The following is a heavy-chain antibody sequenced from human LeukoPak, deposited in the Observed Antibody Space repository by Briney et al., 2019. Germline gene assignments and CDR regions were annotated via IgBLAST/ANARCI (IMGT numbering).Heavy chain of an antibody. CDR2: ISPIFGTA. D-gene: IGHD3-9*01. CDR3: ARGPYFDWLLYDY. Sequence: SVQVSCKASGGSFSSYTIDWVRQAPGQGLEWMGGISPIFGTANYAQRFQGRVTITADESTTTAYMELRSLRSEDTAVYYCARGPYFDWLLYDYWGQGTLVTVSS. J-gene: IGHJ4*02. CDR1: GGSFSSYT. V-gene: IGHV1-69*13.